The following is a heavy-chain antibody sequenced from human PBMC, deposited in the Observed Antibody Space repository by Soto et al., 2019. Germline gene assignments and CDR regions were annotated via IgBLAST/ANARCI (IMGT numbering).Heavy chain of an antibody. CDR3: ARTLGGADAF. CDR2: IDHDGMEK. V-gene: IGHV3-7*01. CDR1: GFTLRSDW. Sequence: GGSLRLSCAASGFTLRSDWMHWVRQTPGKGLEWVANIDHDGMEKYYVDSVKGRFTISRDNAQNSLFLQMNSLRAEDTALYFCARTLGGADAFWGQGTPVTVSS. J-gene: IGHJ4*02. D-gene: IGHD6-13*01.